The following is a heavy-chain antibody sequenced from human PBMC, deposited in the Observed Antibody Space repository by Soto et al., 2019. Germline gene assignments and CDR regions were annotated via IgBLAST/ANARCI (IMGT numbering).Heavy chain of an antibody. CDR3: ARARCNDSGWFDP. D-gene: IGHD1-1*01. CDR2: IYYSGIT. J-gene: IGHJ5*02. CDR1: GGSISTSY. V-gene: IGHV4-59*01. Sequence: QVQLQESGPGLVNPSETLSVTCTVSGGSISTSYWGWIRQPPGKGLEWIGYIYYSGITNSNPSLKSRVTISIDTTMNQFSLRLSSVTAADTAIYYCARARCNDSGWFDPWGQGILVTVSS.